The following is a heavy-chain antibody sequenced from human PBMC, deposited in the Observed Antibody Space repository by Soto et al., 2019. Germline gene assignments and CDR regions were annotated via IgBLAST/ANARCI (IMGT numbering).Heavy chain of an antibody. CDR1: GFTFSDYY. J-gene: IGHJ5*02. CDR3: ARDLRIAVAGAAFNWFDP. CDR2: ISSSGSTI. V-gene: IGHV3-11*01. D-gene: IGHD6-19*01. Sequence: QVQLVESGGGLVKPGGSLRLSCAASGFTFSDYYMSWIRQAPGKGLEWVSYISSSGSTIYYADSVKGRFTISRDNAKNPXNLQMNSRRAEDTAVYYCARDLRIAVAGAAFNWFDPWGQGTLVTVSS.